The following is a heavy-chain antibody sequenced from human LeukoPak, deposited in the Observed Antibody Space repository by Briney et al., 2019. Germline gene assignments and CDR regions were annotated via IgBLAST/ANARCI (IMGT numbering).Heavy chain of an antibody. CDR1: GYTFTGYY. CDR2: INPNSGGT. Sequence: ASVKVSCKAPGYTFTGYYMHWVRQAPGQGLEWMGRINPNSGGTNYAQKFQGRVTMTRDTSISTAYMELSRLRSDDTAVYYCARDLNAWYQLLFYWGQGTLVTVSS. D-gene: IGHD2-2*01. J-gene: IGHJ4*02. CDR3: ARDLNAWYQLLFY. V-gene: IGHV1-2*06.